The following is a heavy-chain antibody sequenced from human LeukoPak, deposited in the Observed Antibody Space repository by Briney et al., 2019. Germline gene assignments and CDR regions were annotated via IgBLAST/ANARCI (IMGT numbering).Heavy chain of an antibody. Sequence: SETLSLTCTVSGDSISSSSSYWGWIRQPPGEGLEWIGSIYYSGSTYYNTSLKSRVTISVDTSKNQFSLRLNSVTAADTAVYFCARTYSSSLEGDWFDPWGQGTLVTVSS. D-gene: IGHD6-13*01. CDR1: GDSISSSSSY. CDR2: IYYSGST. V-gene: IGHV4-39*01. CDR3: ARTYSSSLEGDWFDP. J-gene: IGHJ5*02.